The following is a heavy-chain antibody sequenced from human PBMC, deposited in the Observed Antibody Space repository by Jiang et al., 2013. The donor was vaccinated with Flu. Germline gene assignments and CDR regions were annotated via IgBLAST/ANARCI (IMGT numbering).Heavy chain of an antibody. Sequence: GPGLVKPSGTLSLTCAVSGGSITSSNWWNWVRQAPGKGLEWIGEIYYTGSTNYNPSLESRVTISVDKSKNQFSLKLSSVTAADTAMYYCARDKGRDGYNPLVSASDIWGQGTMVTVSS. D-gene: IGHD5-24*01. V-gene: IGHV4-4*02. CDR2: IYYTGST. CDR1: GGSITSSNW. J-gene: IGHJ3*02. CDR3: ARDKGRDGYNPLVSASDI.